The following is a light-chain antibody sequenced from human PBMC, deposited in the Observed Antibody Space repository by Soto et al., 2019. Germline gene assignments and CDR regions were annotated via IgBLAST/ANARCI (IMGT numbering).Light chain of an antibody. J-gene: IGKJ5*01. V-gene: IGKV2-30*02. CDR2: KVS. Sequence: DVVMTQSPLSLPVTLGQPASISCRSNQSLVHSDGIAYFSWFQQRPGRSQRRLIYKVSNRDSGVPARFSGSGSGAYFALKISRVEAEDVGVYCCMQGTHWPITFGQGTRLEIK. CDR1: QSLVHSDGIAY. CDR3: MQGTHWPIT.